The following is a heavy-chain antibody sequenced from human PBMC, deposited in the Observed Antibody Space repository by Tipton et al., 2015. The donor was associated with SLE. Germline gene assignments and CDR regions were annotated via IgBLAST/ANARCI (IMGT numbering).Heavy chain of an antibody. V-gene: IGHV3-33*01. CDR2: IWYDGGNK. Sequence: RSLRLSCAASGFTFSSYGMHWVRQAPGKGLEWVAVIWYDGGNKYYADSVKGRFTISRDNSKNTLYLQMNSLRAEDTAVYYCARARGIFGVEDAFDIWGQGTMVTVSS. J-gene: IGHJ3*02. D-gene: IGHD3-3*02. CDR3: ARARGIFGVEDAFDI. CDR1: GFTFSSYG.